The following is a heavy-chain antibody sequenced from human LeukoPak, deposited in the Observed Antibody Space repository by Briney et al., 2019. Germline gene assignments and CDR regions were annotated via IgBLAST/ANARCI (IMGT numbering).Heavy chain of an antibody. J-gene: IGHJ6*03. Sequence: ASVKVSCKASGYTFTGYYMHWVRQAPGQGLEWMGWINPNSGGTNYAQKFQGRVTMTRDTSISTAYMELSRLRSDDTAVYYCARAKPLRGSHYYYYYYMDVWGKGTTVTVSS. CDR3: ARAKPLRGSHYYYYYYMDV. D-gene: IGHD3-10*01. CDR1: GYTFTGYY. CDR2: INPNSGGT. V-gene: IGHV1-2*02.